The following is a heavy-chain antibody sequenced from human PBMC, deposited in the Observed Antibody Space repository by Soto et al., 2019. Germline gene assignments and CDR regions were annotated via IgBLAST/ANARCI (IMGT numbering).Heavy chain of an antibody. Sequence: EVQLVESGGGLVQPGGSLRLSCAASGFTFSDHYMDWVRQAPGKGLEWVGRSRNKANSYSTVYAASVQGRFTVSRGESKYSLYLQMDSLKTDGSAVCFCVGGYDSSDRWGRGTLVTVSS. D-gene: IGHD1-26*01. CDR1: GFTFSDHY. CDR3: VGGYDSSDR. CDR2: SRNKANSYST. V-gene: IGHV3-72*01. J-gene: IGHJ2*01.